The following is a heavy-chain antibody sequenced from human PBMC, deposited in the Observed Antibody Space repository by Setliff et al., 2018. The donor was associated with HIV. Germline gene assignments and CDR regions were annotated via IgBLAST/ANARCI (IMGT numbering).Heavy chain of an antibody. D-gene: IGHD2-2*01. J-gene: IGHJ4*02. V-gene: IGHV4-59*08. CDR1: GRSIDDSY. CDR2: VHNSGST. Sequence: SETLSLTCSVSGRSIDDSYWSWIRQSPGKGLEWIASVHNSGSTYYNSSLKSRITISLDTSKNRLSLRLRSVTAADTAVYYCARLDCSSSSGFVDYWGQGTLVTVSS. CDR3: ARLDCSSSSGFVDY.